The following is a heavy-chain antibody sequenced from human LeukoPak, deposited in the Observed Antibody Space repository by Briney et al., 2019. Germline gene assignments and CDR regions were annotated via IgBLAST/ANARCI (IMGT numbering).Heavy chain of an antibody. Sequence: GGSLRLSCAASGFTVSNNHMTWVRQAPGKGPECVSVIYPGGTTYYADSVKGRFTISRDDSKNTLYLQMHSLRVEDTAVYYCARESSGYYFDYWGQGTLVTVSS. D-gene: IGHD6-25*01. CDR1: GFTVSNNH. J-gene: IGHJ4*02. CDR2: IYPGGTT. CDR3: ARESSGYYFDY. V-gene: IGHV3-53*01.